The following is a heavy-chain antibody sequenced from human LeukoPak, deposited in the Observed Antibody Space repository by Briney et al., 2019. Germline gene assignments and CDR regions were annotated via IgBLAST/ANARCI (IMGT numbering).Heavy chain of an antibody. J-gene: IGHJ6*04. CDR3: VRHYYYSMDV. D-gene: IGHD3-10*01. CDR2: IHHSGGT. CDR1: GGSISSDNW. V-gene: IGHV4-4*02. Sequence: SETLSLTCAVSGGSISSDNWWGWVRQTPGKGLEWIAEIHHSGGTNYNSSLKSRVTISVDKTKNQFSLDLSSVTAADTAVYYCVRHYYYSMDVWGIGATVTVSS.